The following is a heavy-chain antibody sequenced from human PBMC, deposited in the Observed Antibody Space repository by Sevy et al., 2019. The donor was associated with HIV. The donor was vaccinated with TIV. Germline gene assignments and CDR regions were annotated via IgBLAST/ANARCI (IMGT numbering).Heavy chain of an antibody. CDR2: IYYSGRT. D-gene: IGHD5-12*01. J-gene: IGHJ4*02. V-gene: IGHV4-39*01. CDR1: GGSISSESYF. CDR3: ARHLRIYDLDY. Sequence: SETLSLTCTVSGGSISSESYFWGWIRQPPGKGLEWIGSIYYSGRTCYNPSLKSRVTISVDTSKNQFSLKLSSVTAADTAVYYCARHLRIYDLDYWGQGTLVTVSS.